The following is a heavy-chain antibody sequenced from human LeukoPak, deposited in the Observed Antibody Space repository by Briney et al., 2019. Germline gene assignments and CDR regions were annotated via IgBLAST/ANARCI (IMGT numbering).Heavy chain of an antibody. Sequence: GGSLRLSCAASGFTFDDYGMSWVRQAPGKGLEWVSGINWNGGSTGYADSVKGRFTISRDNAKNSLYLELSGLRPEDTAMYFCAKAIAAVAGYDAFDIWGQGTMVTVSS. V-gene: IGHV3-20*04. CDR2: INWNGGST. CDR3: AKAIAAVAGYDAFDI. CDR1: GFTFDDYG. D-gene: IGHD6-19*01. J-gene: IGHJ3*02.